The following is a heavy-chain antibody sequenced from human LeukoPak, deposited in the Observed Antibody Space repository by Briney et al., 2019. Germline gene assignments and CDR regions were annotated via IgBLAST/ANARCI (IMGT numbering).Heavy chain of an antibody. CDR1: GFTFSSYA. Sequence: GASLRLSCAASGFTFSSYAMSWVRQTPGKGLEWVSAISGSGGSTYYADSVKGRFTISRDNSKNTLYLQMNSLRAEDTAVYYCPKAPTGYSSGWYLAFDYWGQGTLVTVSS. D-gene: IGHD6-19*01. J-gene: IGHJ4*02. V-gene: IGHV3-23*01. CDR2: ISGSGGST. CDR3: PKAPTGYSSGWYLAFDY.